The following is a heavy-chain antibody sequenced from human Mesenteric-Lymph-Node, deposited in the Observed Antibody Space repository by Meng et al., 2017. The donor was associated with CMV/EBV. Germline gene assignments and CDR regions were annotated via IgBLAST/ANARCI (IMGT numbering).Heavy chain of an antibody. J-gene: IGHJ6*02. CDR3: ARLSGSRHRNYYYGMDV. CDR2: ISSSGSTI. D-gene: IGHD6-19*01. CDR1: GFTFSSYE. Sequence: GGSLRLSCAASGFTFSSYEMNWVRQAPGKGLEWVSYISSSGSTIYYADSVKGRFTISRDNAKNSLYLQMNSLRAEDTAVYYCARLSGSRHRNYYYGMDVWGQGTTVTVSS. V-gene: IGHV3-48*03.